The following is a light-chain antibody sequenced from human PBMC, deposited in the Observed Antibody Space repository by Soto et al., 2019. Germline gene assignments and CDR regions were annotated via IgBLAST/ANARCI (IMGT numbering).Light chain of an antibody. CDR2: RGS. CDR3: QDYGTSAPWT. CDR1: QNIRGNE. Sequence: EVVLTQSPGTLSLSPGERATLSCRASQNIRGNELAWYQQKPGQAPRPLIYRGSSRATGIPDRFSGRGSGTDFTLTIPRLEPEDFAVYYCQDYGTSAPWTFGQGTKVEIK. J-gene: IGKJ1*01. V-gene: IGKV3-20*01.